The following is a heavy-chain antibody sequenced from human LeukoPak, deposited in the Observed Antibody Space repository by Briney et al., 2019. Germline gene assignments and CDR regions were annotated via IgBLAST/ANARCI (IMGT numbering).Heavy chain of an antibody. V-gene: IGHV1-69*01. D-gene: IGHD2-2*01. CDR1: GGTFSSYA. CDR2: IIPIFGTA. Sequence: ASVKVTCKASGGTFSSYAISWVRQAPGQGLEWMGGIIPIFGTANYVQKFQGRVTITADESTSTAYMELSSLRSEDTAVYYCARAPDRYCSSTSCYFDYWGQGTLVTVSS. CDR3: ARAPDRYCSSTSCYFDY. J-gene: IGHJ4*02.